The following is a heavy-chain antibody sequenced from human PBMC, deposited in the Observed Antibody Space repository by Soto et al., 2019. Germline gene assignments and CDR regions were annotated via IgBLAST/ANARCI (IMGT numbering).Heavy chain of an antibody. CDR2: IVVGSGNT. V-gene: IGHV1-58*01. J-gene: IGHJ4*02. CDR1: GFTFTSSA. CDR3: AEAPFSSGYYSYFDY. D-gene: IGHD3-22*01. Sequence: GASVKVSCKASGFTFTSSAVQWVRLARGQRIEWIGWIVVGSGNTNYAQKFQERVTITRDMSTSTAYMELSSLRSEDTAVYYCAEAPFSSGYYSYFDYWGQGTLVTVSS.